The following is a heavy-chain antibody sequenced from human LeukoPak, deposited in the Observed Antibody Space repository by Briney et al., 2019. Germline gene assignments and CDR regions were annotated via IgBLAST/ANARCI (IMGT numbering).Heavy chain of an antibody. Sequence: PGRSLRLSCAASGFTFSSYAMHWVRQAPGKGLGWVAVISYDGSNKYYADSVKGRFTISRDNSKNTLYLQMNSLRAEDTAVYYCARVGSYGRPGSFDYWGQGTLVTVSS. CDR1: GFTFSSYA. D-gene: IGHD3-10*01. J-gene: IGHJ4*02. CDR2: ISYDGSNK. CDR3: ARVGSYGRPGSFDY. V-gene: IGHV3-30-3*01.